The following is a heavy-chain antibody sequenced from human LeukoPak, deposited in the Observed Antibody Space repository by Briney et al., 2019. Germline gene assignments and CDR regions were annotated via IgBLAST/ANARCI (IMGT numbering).Heavy chain of an antibody. CDR2: INPSGGST. V-gene: IGHV1-46*01. J-gene: IGHJ4*02. CDR1: GYTLTSYY. Sequence: ASVKVSCKASGYTLTSYYMHWVRQAPGQGLEWMGIINPSGGSTNYAQKFQGRVTMTRDMSTRTVYMELSSLRFEDTAVYYCASNPDYGGNSGYWGQGTLVTVSS. CDR3: ASNPDYGGNSGY. D-gene: IGHD4-23*01.